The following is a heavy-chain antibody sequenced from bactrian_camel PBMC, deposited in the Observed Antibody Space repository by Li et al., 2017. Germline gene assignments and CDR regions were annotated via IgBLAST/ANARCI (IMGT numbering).Heavy chain of an antibody. D-gene: IGHD1*01. CDR3: AISTSV. CDR2: IRRDGDE. V-gene: IGHV3S31*01. CDR1: GYISSRHC. Sequence: VQLVESGGGSVQAGGSLRLSCTHSGYISSRHCMGWFRQAPGKAREGIAGIRRDGDEYYAGSVKGRFTISRDDAKNTLLLKMDSLKTEDTAVYYCAISTSVRGQGTQVTVS. J-gene: IGHJ4*01.